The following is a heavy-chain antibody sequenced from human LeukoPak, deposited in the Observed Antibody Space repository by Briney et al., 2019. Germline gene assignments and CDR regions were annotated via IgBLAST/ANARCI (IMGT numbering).Heavy chain of an antibody. CDR1: GFTFSSYS. CDR2: ISSSSSTI. V-gene: IGHV3-48*04. CDR3: ARGRPSRYCSSTSCPFDY. J-gene: IGHJ4*02. Sequence: GGSLRLSCAASGFTFSSYSMNWVRQAPGKGLEWVSYISSSSSTIYYADSVKGRFTISRDNAKNSLYLQMNSLRAEDTAVYYCARGRPSRYCSSTSCPFDYWGQGTLVTVSS. D-gene: IGHD2-2*01.